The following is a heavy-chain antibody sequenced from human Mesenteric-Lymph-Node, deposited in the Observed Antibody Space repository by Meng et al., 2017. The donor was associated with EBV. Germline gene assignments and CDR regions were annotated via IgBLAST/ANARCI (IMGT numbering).Heavy chain of an antibody. CDR3: ARDDNTRRWLIPNWFDP. J-gene: IGHJ5*02. CDR1: RMSVSCHF. CDR2: IFYSGTT. D-gene: IGHD5-12*01. Sequence: HGPLQLGGAGLVRRSETLSLTCAVYRMSVSCHFWTWIRQPPGKGLEWVGSIFYSGTTYYNPSLKSRVTISIDTSKNQFSLKVNSVTAADTAVYFCARDDNTRRWLIPNWFDPWGQGALVTVSS. V-gene: IGHV4-34*11.